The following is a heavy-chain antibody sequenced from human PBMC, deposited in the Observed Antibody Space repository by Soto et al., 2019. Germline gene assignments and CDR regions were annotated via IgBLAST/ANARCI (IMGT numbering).Heavy chain of an antibody. CDR3: GRRLYYLYFDL. J-gene: IGHJ2*01. Sequence: QLQLQESGPRLMKPSATLSLTCTVSGGSISSSNYYWAWIRQPPGKGLEWIGTIYYSETTYYNPSLESRVTNSLDRSNNLFSLELNSMAAADTAGYYCGRRLYYLYFDLLGRGSLVTVSS. V-gene: IGHV4-39*01. CDR2: IYYSETT. CDR1: GGSISSSNYY. D-gene: IGHD2-21*02.